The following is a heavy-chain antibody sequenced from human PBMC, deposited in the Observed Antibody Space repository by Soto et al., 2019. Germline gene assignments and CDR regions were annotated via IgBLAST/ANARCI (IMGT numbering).Heavy chain of an antibody. D-gene: IGHD5-12*01. CDR3: ARWLRPGGMDV. V-gene: IGHV3-53*01. CDR1: GFTVSSNY. Sequence: AGGSLRLSCAASGFTVSSNYMSWVRQAPGKGLEWVSVIYSGGSTYYADSVKGRFTISRDNSKNTLYLQMNSLRAEDTAVYYCARWLRPGGMDVWGQGTTVTVSS. J-gene: IGHJ6*02. CDR2: IYSGGST.